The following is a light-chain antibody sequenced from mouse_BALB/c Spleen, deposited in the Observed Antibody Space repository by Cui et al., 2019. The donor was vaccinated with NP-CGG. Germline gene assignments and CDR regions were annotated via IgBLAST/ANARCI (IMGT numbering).Light chain of an antibody. J-gene: IGLJ1*01. V-gene: IGLV1*01. CDR3: ALWYSNHWV. CDR1: TGAVTTSNY. CDR2: GTN. Sequence: AVLTNEPAPTTSPGETVTLTCRSSTGAVTTSNYANWVQEKPDHLFTGLIGGTNNRAPGVPARFSGSLIGDKAALTITGAQTEDEAIYFCALWYSNHWVFGGGTKLTVL.